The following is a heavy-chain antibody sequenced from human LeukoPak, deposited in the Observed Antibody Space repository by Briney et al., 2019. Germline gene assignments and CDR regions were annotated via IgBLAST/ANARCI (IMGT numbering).Heavy chain of an antibody. CDR1: GGSISSSSYY. V-gene: IGHV4-39*01. CDR2: IYYSGST. Sequence: KPSETLSLTCTVPGGSISSSSYYWGWIRQPPGKGLEWIGSIYYSGSTYYNPSLKSRVTISVDTSKNQFSLKLSSVTAADTAVYYCASTWAGGYYDSSGYYYSGALFDYWGQGTLVTVSS. CDR3: ASTWAGGYYDSSGYYYSGALFDY. J-gene: IGHJ4*02. D-gene: IGHD3-22*01.